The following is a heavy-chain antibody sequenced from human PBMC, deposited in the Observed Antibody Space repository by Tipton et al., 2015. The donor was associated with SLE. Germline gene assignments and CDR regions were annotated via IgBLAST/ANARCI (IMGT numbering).Heavy chain of an antibody. V-gene: IGHV4-4*08. CDR2: VYTTGST. CDR3: ARDRSNYGDNSYFLDV. CDR1: GDSISTYY. Sequence: TLSLTCTVSGDSISTYYWSWFRQAPGRGLEWIGYVYTTGSTTYNPSLQSRVSISVDTSKNQFSLKLYSVTAADSAVYYCARDRSNYGDNSYFLDVWGKGTTVTVSS. J-gene: IGHJ6*03. D-gene: IGHD4-17*01.